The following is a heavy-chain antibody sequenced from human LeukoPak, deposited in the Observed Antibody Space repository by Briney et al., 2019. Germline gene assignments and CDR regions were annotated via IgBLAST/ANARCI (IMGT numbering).Heavy chain of an antibody. Sequence: SETLSLTCTVSGGSISSYYWSWIRQPPGKGLEWIGYIYYSGSTNYNPSLKSRVTISVDTSKNQFSLKLSSVTAADTAVYYCARSPLYSSINYFDYWGQGTLVTVSS. CDR2: IYYSGST. CDR1: GGSISSYY. J-gene: IGHJ4*02. V-gene: IGHV4-59*12. CDR3: ARSPLYSSINYFDY. D-gene: IGHD6-13*01.